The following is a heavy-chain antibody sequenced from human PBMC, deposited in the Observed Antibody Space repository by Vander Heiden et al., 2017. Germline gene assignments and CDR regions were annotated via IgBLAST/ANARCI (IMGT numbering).Heavy chain of an antibody. Sequence: QVQLQESGPGLVRSSQTLSLTCSVSGGPISSGGYYWNWIRQHPGKGLQWIGYISYIGSTYYNPSLKTRVLISVDTSKNQFSLTLSSVTAADTAVYYCARTHFSGAYMGYNWFDPWGQVTQVTVSS. CDR3: ARTHFSGAYMGYNWFDP. J-gene: IGHJ5*02. CDR2: ISYIGST. D-gene: IGHD4-17*01. CDR1: GGPISSGGYY. V-gene: IGHV4-31*03.